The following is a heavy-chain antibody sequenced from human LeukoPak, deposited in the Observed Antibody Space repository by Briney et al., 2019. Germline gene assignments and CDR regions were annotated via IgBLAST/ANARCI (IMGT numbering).Heavy chain of an antibody. CDR2: INPSGGST. D-gene: IGHD2-15*01. V-gene: IGHV1-46*01. Sequence: GASVKVSCKASGYTFIGYYMHWVRQAPGQGLEWMGIINPSGGSTSYAQKFQGRVTMTRDTSTSTVYMELSSLRSEDTAVYYCARVRYCSGGSCYGGMDVWGQGTTVTVSS. CDR3: ARVRYCSGGSCYGGMDV. CDR1: GYTFIGYY. J-gene: IGHJ6*02.